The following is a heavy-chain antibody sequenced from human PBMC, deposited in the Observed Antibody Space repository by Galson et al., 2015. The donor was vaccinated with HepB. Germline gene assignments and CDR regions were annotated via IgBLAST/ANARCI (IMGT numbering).Heavy chain of an antibody. J-gene: IGHJ3*02. CDR3: AAVKSYDFWSGRTDSFDI. D-gene: IGHD3-3*01. CDR2: IVVGSGHT. Sequence: SVKVSCKASGFTFTSSAVQWVRQARGQRLEWIGWIVVGSGHTNYAQNLQDRVTITRDLSTRTAYMELTSLRSDDTAVYYCAAVKSYDFWSGRTDSFDIWGQGTTVSVSS. V-gene: IGHV1-58*01. CDR1: GFTFTSSA.